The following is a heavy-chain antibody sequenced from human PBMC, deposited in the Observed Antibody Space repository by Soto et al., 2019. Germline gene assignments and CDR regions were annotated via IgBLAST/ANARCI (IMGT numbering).Heavy chain of an antibody. CDR2: IHWDDEK. CDR3: AHCPPGAYYASDFYFDY. J-gene: IGHJ4*02. V-gene: IGHV2-5*02. Sequence: QITLKESDPTLVKPTQTLTLTCTFSGFSLTADGEGVGWLRQPPGRALEWIALIHWDDEKRYSPSMKMRLTITKATSKHRVVLTMTILDPVDTGIYFCAHCPPGAYYASDFYFDYWGQGTPVTVSS. CDR1: GFSLTADGEG. D-gene: IGHD3-16*01.